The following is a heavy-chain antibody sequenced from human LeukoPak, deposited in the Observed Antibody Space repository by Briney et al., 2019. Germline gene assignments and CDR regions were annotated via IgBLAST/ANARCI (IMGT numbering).Heavy chain of an antibody. CDR2: IIPIFGTA. V-gene: IGHV1-69*13. CDR3: ARWDSSGLDY. CDR1: GGTFSSYA. D-gene: IGHD6-19*01. J-gene: IGHJ4*02. Sequence: GASVKVSCKASGGTFSSYAIGWVRQAPGQGLEWMGGIIPIFGTANYAQKFQGRVTITADESTSTAYMELSSLRSEDTAVYYCARWDSSGLDYWGQGTLVTVSS.